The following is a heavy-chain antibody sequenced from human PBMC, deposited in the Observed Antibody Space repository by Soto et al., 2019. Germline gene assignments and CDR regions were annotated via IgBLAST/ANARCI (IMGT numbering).Heavy chain of an antibody. Sequence: QVQLQESGPGLVKPSETLPLTCSVSGGSVTGYCWSWVRQPPGKGLEWIGCMDYNGRAHYNPSPASRVSMSLDTSNNHFSLKLSSMTAADTAMYYCARGPDQSKVGYWGQGTLGTVSS. CDR3: ARGPDQSKVGY. CDR1: GGSVTGYC. V-gene: IGHV4-59*02. J-gene: IGHJ4*02. CDR2: MDYNGRA. D-gene: IGHD4-4*01.